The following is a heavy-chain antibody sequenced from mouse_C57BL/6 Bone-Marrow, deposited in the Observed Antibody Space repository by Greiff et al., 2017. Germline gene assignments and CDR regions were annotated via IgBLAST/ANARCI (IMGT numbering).Heavy chain of an antibody. Sequence: QVQLQQPGAELVKPGASVKLSCKASGYTFTSYWMHWVKQRPGQGLDWIGYINPSSGNTKYNQKFKNKATLTVDTSSSPAYVQLSSLTYADSAVYDCARSRQHRRVHGGLFDYWGQGTAVSVSS. CDR2: INPSSGNT. V-gene: IGHV1-7*01. J-gene: IGHJ2*01. CDR3: ARSRQHRRVHGGLFDY. D-gene: IGHD5-1*01. CDR1: GYTFTSYW.